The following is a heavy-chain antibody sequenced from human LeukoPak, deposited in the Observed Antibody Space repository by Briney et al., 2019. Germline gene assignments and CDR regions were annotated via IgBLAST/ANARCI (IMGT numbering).Heavy chain of an antibody. CDR1: GFTFSSYA. Sequence: PGGSLRLSCAASGFTFSSYAMCWVRQAPGKGLEWVSAISGSGGSTYYADSVKGRFTISRDNSKNTLYLQMNSLRAEDTAVYYCAKERVMVVAATRFDWFDPWDQGTLVTVSS. J-gene: IGHJ5*02. CDR3: AKERVMVVAATRFDWFDP. D-gene: IGHD2-15*01. V-gene: IGHV3-23*01. CDR2: ISGSGGST.